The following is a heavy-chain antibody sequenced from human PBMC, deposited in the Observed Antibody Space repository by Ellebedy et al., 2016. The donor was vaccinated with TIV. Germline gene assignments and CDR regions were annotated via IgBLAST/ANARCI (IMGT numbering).Heavy chain of an antibody. Sequence: PGGSLRLSCAAPGFTFSSYSMNWVRQAPGKGLEWVSYISSSSTYTNYADSVKGRFTISRDNAKNSLYLQMNSLIAEDTAVYYCARDYYGSGSYQDYWGQGTLVTVSS. V-gene: IGHV3-21*05. J-gene: IGHJ4*02. D-gene: IGHD3-10*01. CDR3: ARDYYGSGSYQDY. CDR2: ISSSSTYT. CDR1: GFTFSSYS.